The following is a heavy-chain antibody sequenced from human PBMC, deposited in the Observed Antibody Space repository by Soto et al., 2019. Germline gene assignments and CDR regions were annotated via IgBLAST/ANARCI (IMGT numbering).Heavy chain of an antibody. CDR1: GYTLTELS. D-gene: IGHD6-13*01. CDR3: AVRSSSWPDRTFWFDP. CDR2: FDPEDGET. J-gene: IGHJ5*02. V-gene: IGHV1-24*01. Sequence: ASVKVSCKVSGYTLTELSMHWVRQAPGKGLEWMGGFDPEDGETIYAQKFQGRVTMTEDTSTDTAYMELSSLRSEDTAVYYCAVRSSSWPDRTFWFDPWGQGTLVTVSS.